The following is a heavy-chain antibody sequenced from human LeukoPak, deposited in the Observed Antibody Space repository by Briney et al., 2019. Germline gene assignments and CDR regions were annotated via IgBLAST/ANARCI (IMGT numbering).Heavy chain of an antibody. CDR1: GFTFSSYS. J-gene: IGHJ4*02. Sequence: GGSLRLSCAASGFTFSSYSMNWVRQAPGKGLEWVSSISSSSSYIYYADSVKGRFTISRDNAKNSLYLQMNSLRAEDTAVYYCARDKVNYDSPDYWGQGTLVTVSS. CDR3: ARDKVNYDSPDY. D-gene: IGHD5-12*01. V-gene: IGHV3-21*01. CDR2: ISSSSSYI.